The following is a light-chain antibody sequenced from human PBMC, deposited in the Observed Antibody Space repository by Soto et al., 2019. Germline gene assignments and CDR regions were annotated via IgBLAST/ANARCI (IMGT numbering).Light chain of an antibody. J-gene: IGLJ2*01. V-gene: IGLV3-1*01. Sequence: SYELTQPSSVSVSPGQTASITCSGDKLGNKYASWYQQKPGQSPVVVIYQDIKRPSGIPERFSGSNSGHTATLTISGTQAMDEADYFCQAWDSSTVLFGGGTKVTVL. CDR3: QAWDSSTVL. CDR1: KLGNKY. CDR2: QDI.